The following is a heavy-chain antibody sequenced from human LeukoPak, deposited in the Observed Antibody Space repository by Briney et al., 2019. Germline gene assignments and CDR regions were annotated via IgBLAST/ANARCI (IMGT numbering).Heavy chain of an antibody. V-gene: IGHV4-31*03. Sequence: TLSLTCTVSGGSISSGGYYWSWIRQHPEKGLEWIGYIHYSGSTYYHPSLKSRVPMSVDTSRNQFSLKLSSVTAADTAVYYCACGSNNWYNWFDPWGQGTLVTVSS. CDR2: IHYSGST. D-gene: IGHD1-1*01. CDR1: GGSISSGGYY. CDR3: ACGSNNWYNWFDP. J-gene: IGHJ5*02.